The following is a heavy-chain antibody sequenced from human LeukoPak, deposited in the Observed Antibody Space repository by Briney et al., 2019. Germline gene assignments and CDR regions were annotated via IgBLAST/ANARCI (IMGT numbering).Heavy chain of an antibody. CDR2: ISSSGNTK. D-gene: IGHD6-13*01. Sequence: GGSLRLSCAASGFTFSDFYMSWIRQAPGKGLEWVSYISSSGNTKYYADSVKGRFTMSRDNAKNSLYLQMDSLRVEDTAVYYCGRDSYSSMDDWGQGTLVTVSS. CDR3: GRDSYSSMDD. CDR1: GFTFSDFY. J-gene: IGHJ4*02. V-gene: IGHV3-11*01.